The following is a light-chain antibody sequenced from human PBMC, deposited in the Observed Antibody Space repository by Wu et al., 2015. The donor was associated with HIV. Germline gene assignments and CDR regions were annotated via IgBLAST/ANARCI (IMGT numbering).Light chain of an antibody. V-gene: IGKV1-5*03. CDR3: QQTYSTPKT. CDR1: QSINDY. CDR2: KAS. J-gene: IGKJ1*01. Sequence: DIQMTQSPSTLSASVGDRVTITCRASQSINDYLAWYQQKPGKAPKLLIYKASTLQSGVPSRFSGSGSGTEFTLTISSLQPDDFATYYCQQTYSTPKTFGQGTKVEIK.